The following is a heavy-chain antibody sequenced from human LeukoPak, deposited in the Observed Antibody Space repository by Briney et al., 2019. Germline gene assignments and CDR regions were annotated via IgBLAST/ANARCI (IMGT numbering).Heavy chain of an antibody. Sequence: SETLSLTCAVYGVSFSGYYWSWIRQPPGKGLEWIGEINHSGSTNYNPSLKSRVTISVDTSKNQFSLKLSSVTAADTAVYYCARREGYYDSSGYSYFDYWGQGTLVTVSS. J-gene: IGHJ4*02. CDR3: ARREGYYDSSGYSYFDY. CDR1: GVSFSGYY. CDR2: INHSGST. D-gene: IGHD3-22*01. V-gene: IGHV4-34*01.